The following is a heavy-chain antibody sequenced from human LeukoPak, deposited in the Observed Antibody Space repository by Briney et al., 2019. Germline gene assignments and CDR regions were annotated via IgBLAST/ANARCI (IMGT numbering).Heavy chain of an antibody. V-gene: IGHV3-23*01. CDR1: GFTFSSYG. CDR3: ARDFEAAGNRYNWFDP. Sequence: GGSLRLSCAASGFTFSSYGMSWVRQAPGKGLEWVSAISGSGGTTYYADSVKGRFTISRDNSKNTLYLQMNSLRAEDTAVYYCARDFEAAGNRYNWFDPWGQGTLVTVSS. CDR2: ISGSGGTT. J-gene: IGHJ5*02. D-gene: IGHD6-13*01.